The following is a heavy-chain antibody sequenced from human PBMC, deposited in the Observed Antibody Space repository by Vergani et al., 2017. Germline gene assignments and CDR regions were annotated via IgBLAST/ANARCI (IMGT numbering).Heavy chain of an antibody. CDR1: GFTFNQYG. CDR3: ARDLRLLYNRFDP. V-gene: IGHV3-33*01. Sequence: QVQLVESGGGVVQPGRSLRLSCAASGFTFNQYGMHWVRPAPGKGLEWVAVTWYDGNNKQYADSVKGRFPISRDNSKSTMYLQMNSLRDEDTGVYYCARDLRLLYNRFDPWGQGTLVTVSS. D-gene: IGHD1-14*01. CDR2: TWYDGNNK. J-gene: IGHJ5*02.